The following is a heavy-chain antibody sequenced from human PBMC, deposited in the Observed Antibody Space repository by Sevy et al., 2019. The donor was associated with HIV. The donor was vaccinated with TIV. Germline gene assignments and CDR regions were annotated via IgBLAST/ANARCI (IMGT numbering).Heavy chain of an antibody. CDR1: GFTFTNTW. CDR2: IKSKTDGGTG. J-gene: IGHJ4*02. V-gene: IGHV3-15*01. Sequence: GGSLRLSCAASGFTFTNTWMSWVRQAPGKGLEWVGRIKSKTDGGTGDYAAPVKGRFSISRDDSKNTLYLQMNSLKTEDTAVYYCTTGDPYNRYGYMRPYFFDYSGQGTLVTVSS. D-gene: IGHD5-18*01. CDR3: TTGDPYNRYGYMRPYFFDY.